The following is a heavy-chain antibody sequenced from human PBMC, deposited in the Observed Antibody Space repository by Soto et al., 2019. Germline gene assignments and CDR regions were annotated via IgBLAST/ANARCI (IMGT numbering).Heavy chain of an antibody. D-gene: IGHD1-26*01. CDR2: IIPTLGSA. CDR1: GGTFSSYA. CDR3: ASRERVDAFDI. V-gene: IGHV1-69*13. J-gene: IGHJ3*02. Sequence: SVKVSCKASGGTFSSYAISWVRQAPGQGLEWMGGIIPTLGSANYAQKFQDRVTITADESTTTTYMELSSLISEDAAVYYCASRERVDAFDIWGQGTMVTVSS.